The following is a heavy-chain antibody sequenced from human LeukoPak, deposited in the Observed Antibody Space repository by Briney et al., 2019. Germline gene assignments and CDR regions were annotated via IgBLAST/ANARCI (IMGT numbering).Heavy chain of an antibody. D-gene: IGHD3-22*01. CDR2: IYYSGST. CDR1: GGSISSSTYY. V-gene: IGHV4-39*07. Sequence: SETLSLTCTVSGGSISSSTYYWGWIRQPPGKGLEWIGSIYYSGSTYYNPSLKSRVTISVDTSKNQFSLKLSSVTAADTAVYYCARGYYYDSSGYYYVENYYYYGMDVWGQGTTVTVSS. J-gene: IGHJ6*02. CDR3: ARGYYYDSSGYYYVENYYYYGMDV.